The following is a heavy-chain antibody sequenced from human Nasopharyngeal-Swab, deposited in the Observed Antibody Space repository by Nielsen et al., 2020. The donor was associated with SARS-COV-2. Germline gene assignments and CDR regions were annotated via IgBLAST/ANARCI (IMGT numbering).Heavy chain of an antibody. D-gene: IGHD3-3*01. V-gene: IGHV3-11*04. Sequence: GGSLRLSCAASGFTFSDYYMSWIRQAPGKGLEWVSYISSSGSTIYYADSVKGRFTISRDNAKNSLYPQMNSLRAEDTAVYYCARHPLGITIFGVVITNNWFDPWGQGTLVTVSS. CDR2: ISSSGSTI. CDR3: ARHPLGITIFGVVITNNWFDP. CDR1: GFTFSDYY. J-gene: IGHJ5*02.